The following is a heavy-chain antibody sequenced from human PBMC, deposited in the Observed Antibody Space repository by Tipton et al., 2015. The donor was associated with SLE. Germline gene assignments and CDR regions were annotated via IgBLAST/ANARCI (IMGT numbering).Heavy chain of an antibody. CDR1: GGSISSSSYY. Sequence: TLSLTCTVSGGSISSSSYYWGWIRQPPGKGLEWIGSIYYSGSTYYNPSLKSRVTISVDTSKNQFPLKLSSVTAADTAVYYCARCVGYSYGFDYWGQGTLVTVSS. D-gene: IGHD5-18*01. CDR3: ARCVGYSYGFDY. CDR2: IYYSGST. V-gene: IGHV4-39*06. J-gene: IGHJ4*02.